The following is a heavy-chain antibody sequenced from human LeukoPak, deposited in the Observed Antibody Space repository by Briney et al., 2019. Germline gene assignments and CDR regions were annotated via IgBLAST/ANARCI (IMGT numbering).Heavy chain of an antibody. J-gene: IGHJ4*02. V-gene: IGHV3-11*04. Sequence: GGSLRLSCAASGFTFSDYYMSWIRQAPGKGLEWVSYISSTGTSIYYADSVKGRFTISRDNAKNSLYLQMNSLRAEDTAVYYCARDDGDNAYDYWGQGTLVTVSS. CDR3: ARDDGDNAYDY. CDR2: ISSTGTSI. CDR1: GFTFSDYY. D-gene: IGHD4-17*01.